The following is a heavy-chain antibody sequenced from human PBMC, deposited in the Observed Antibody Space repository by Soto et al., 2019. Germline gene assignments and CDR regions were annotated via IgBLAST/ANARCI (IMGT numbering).Heavy chain of an antibody. D-gene: IGHD6-6*01. V-gene: IGHV3-33*08. CDR2: IWYNGSKK. J-gene: IGHJ4*02. CDR1: GFTFSSYW. Sequence: GGSLRLSCAASGFTFSSYWMSWVRQAPGKGLEWVAVIWYNGSKKYYADSVRGRFTISRDNPKNMLYLQMNSLRVEDSAVYYCASELYTTSSGWGQGTLVTVSS. CDR3: ASELYTTSSG.